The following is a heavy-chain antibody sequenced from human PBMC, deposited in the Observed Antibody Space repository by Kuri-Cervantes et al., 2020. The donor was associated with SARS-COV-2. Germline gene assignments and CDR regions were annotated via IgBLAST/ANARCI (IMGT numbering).Heavy chain of an antibody. CDR2: ISYDGSNK. Sequence: GESLKIPCAASGFTFSSYAMHWVRQAPGKGLEWVAVISYDGSNKYYADSVKGRFTISRDNSKNTLYLQMNSLRAEDTAVYYCARDQDYYDSNDYFDYWGQGTLVTVSS. CDR3: ARDQDYYDSNDYFDY. J-gene: IGHJ4*02. CDR1: GFTFSSYA. V-gene: IGHV3-30*04. D-gene: IGHD3-22*01.